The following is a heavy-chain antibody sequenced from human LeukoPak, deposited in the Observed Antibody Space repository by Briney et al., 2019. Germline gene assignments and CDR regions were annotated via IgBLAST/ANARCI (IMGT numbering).Heavy chain of an antibody. CDR1: GGSISIYY. CDR3: ARYDSSGYYGY. J-gene: IGHJ4*02. Sequence: MTSETLSLTCTVSGGSISIYYWSWIRQPPGKGLEWIGYIYYSGSTNYNPSLKSRVTISVDTSKNQFSLKLSSVTAADTAVYYCARYDSSGYYGYWGQGTLVTVSS. D-gene: IGHD3-22*01. V-gene: IGHV4-59*01. CDR2: IYYSGST.